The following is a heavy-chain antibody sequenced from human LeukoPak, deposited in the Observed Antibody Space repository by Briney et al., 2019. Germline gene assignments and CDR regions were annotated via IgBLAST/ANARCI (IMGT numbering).Heavy chain of an antibody. CDR1: GFTVSSNY. CDR3: ARIATAVNIFDY. Sequence: GGSLELSCAASGFTVSSNYMSWVRQAPGKGLEWVSVIYSGSSTYYADSVKGRFTISRDNSKNTLYLQMNSLRAEDTAVYYCARIATAVNIFDYWGQGTLVTVSS. D-gene: IGHD6-13*01. J-gene: IGHJ4*02. CDR2: IYSGSST. V-gene: IGHV3-53*01.